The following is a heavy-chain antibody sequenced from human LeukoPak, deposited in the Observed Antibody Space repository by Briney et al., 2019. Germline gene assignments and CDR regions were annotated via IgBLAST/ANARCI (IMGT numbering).Heavy chain of an antibody. D-gene: IGHD5-12*01. J-gene: IGHJ6*03. CDR1: GFTFSSYW. CDR2: IKQDGSEK. Sequence: PGGSLRLSCAASGFTFSSYWMSWVRQAPGEGLGWVASIKQDGSEKYYVDSLKGRFTISRDNAKNSLYLQMNSLRAEDTAVYYCAREYSGWSYYYYYYMDVWGKGTTVTVSS. CDR3: AREYSGWSYYYYYYMDV. V-gene: IGHV3-7*01.